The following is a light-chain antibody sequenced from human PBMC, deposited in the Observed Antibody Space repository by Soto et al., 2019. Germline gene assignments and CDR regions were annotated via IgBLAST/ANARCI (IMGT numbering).Light chain of an antibody. CDR1: QYISSSY. V-gene: IGKV3D-20*02. J-gene: IGKJ4*01. CDR2: GSS. CDR3: QQRSNWPLT. Sequence: EIVLAQSPGPLSLSPGGRATLSCRTSQYISSSYLAWFQQKPGQAPRLLMYGSSTRATGIPDRFSGSGSGTDFTLTISRLEPEDFAVYYCQQRSNWPLTFGGGTKVDIK.